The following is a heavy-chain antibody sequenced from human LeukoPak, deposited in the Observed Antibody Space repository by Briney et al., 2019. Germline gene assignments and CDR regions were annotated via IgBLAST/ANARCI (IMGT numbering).Heavy chain of an antibody. V-gene: IGHV4-59*08. CDR3: AGLGRLDAFDI. J-gene: IGHJ3*02. D-gene: IGHD1-26*01. Sequence: SETLSLTCTVSGGSLSSYYWSWVRQPPGKGLEWIGYIYYSGSTNYNPPIQSRAATSAETSKNQSHLMLNSMAAAATAVYYFAGLGRLDAFDIWGQGKMVTVSS. CDR1: GGSLSSYY. CDR2: IYYSGST.